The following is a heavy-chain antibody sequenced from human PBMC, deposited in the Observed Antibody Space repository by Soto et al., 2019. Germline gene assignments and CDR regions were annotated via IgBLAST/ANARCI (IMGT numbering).Heavy chain of an antibody. CDR2: INPNSGGT. Sequence: GASVKVSCKASGYTFTGYYMHWVRQAPGQGLEWMGWINPNSGGTNYAQKFQGRVTMTRDTSISTAYMELSRLRSDDTAVYYCARALNLGYCSGGSCYSDPAAPWGQGTLVTVSS. CDR3: ARALNLGYCSGGSCYSDPAAP. CDR1: GYTFTGYY. J-gene: IGHJ5*02. D-gene: IGHD2-15*01. V-gene: IGHV1-2*02.